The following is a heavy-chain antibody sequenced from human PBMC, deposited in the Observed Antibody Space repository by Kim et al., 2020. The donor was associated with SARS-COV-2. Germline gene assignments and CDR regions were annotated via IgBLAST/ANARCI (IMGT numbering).Heavy chain of an antibody. D-gene: IGHD2-15*01. CDR3: ARDAYPWGGGSWQRRGYFDN. V-gene: IGHV3-33*01. CDR1: GFTFSSYD. CDR2: IWYDGSNK. J-gene: IGHJ4*02. Sequence: GGSLRLSCAASGFTFSSYDMHWVRQAPGKGLEWVAIIWYDGSNKYYADSVKGRFTISRDNSKNTLYLQMNSLRAEDTAMYYCARDAYPWGGGSWQRRGYFDNWGQGTLVTVSS.